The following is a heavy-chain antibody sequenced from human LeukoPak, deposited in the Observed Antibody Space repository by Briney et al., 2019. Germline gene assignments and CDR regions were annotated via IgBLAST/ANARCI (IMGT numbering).Heavy chain of an antibody. CDR2: ISGSGGST. V-gene: IGHV3-23*01. Sequence: GGSLRLSCAASGFTFSSYAMSWVRQAPGKGLEWVSAISGSGGSTYYADSVKGRFTISRDNSKNTLYLQMNSLRAEDTAVYYCAKCLAPTGIVGAPFDYWGQGTLVTVSS. CDR3: AKCLAPTGIVGAPFDY. J-gene: IGHJ4*02. D-gene: IGHD1-26*01. CDR1: GFTFSSYA.